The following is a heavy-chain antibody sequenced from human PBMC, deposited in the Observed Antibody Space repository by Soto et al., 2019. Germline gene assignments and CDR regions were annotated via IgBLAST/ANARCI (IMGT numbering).Heavy chain of an antibody. Sequence: ETLSLTCAVSGASIRSYHWSFLRQPAGKGLEWIGRIQHTGNTNYNPSLKSRVTMSADTSKNQISLKMTSVTAADTAVYFCAKDVSSRRWFDPWGQGVRVTVSS. CDR3: AKDVSSRRWFDP. V-gene: IGHV4-4*07. D-gene: IGHD3-16*01. J-gene: IGHJ5*02. CDR1: GASIRSYH. CDR2: IQHTGNT.